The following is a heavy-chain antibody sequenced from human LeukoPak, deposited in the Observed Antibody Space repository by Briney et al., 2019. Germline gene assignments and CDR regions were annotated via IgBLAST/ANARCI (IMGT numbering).Heavy chain of an antibody. V-gene: IGHV4-59*08. CDR1: GGSISSYY. Sequence: PSETLSLTCTVSGGSISSYYWSWIRQPPGKGLEWIGYIYYSGSTNYNPSLKSRVSISVDTSKNQFSLRLSSVTAADTAMYYCARRSSNGSGAYRDDAFDIWGQGTMVTVSS. J-gene: IGHJ3*02. CDR3: ARRSSNGSGAYRDDAFDI. CDR2: IYYSGST. D-gene: IGHD3-10*01.